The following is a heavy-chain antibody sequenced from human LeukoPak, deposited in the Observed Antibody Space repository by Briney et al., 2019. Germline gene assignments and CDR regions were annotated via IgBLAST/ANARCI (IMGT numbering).Heavy chain of an antibody. Sequence: QPGGSLRLSCAASGFTFTNFWMHWVRQAPGKGPVWVSQITPDGSRTYYADSVKGRLTISRDNAKNTLYLQMNGLRAGDTAVYYCAREIRYCSGSKCYLFDYWGQGTLVTVSS. CDR3: AREIRYCSGSKCYLFDY. CDR1: GFTFTNFW. J-gene: IGHJ4*02. V-gene: IGHV3-74*01. CDR2: ITPDGSRT. D-gene: IGHD2-15*01.